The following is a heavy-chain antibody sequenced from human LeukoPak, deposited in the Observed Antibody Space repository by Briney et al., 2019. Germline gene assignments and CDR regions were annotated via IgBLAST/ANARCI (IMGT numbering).Heavy chain of an antibody. J-gene: IGHJ4*02. CDR3: ARDPAIQNIAVAGQLFDY. V-gene: IGHV7-4-1*02. CDR1: GYTFTSYA. Sequence: ASVKVSCKASGYTFTSYAMNWVRQAPGQGLEWMGWINTNTGNPTYAQGFTGRFVFSLDTSVSTAYLRISSLKAEDTAVYYCARDPAIQNIAVAGQLFDYWGQGTLVTVSS. CDR2: INTNTGNP. D-gene: IGHD6-19*01.